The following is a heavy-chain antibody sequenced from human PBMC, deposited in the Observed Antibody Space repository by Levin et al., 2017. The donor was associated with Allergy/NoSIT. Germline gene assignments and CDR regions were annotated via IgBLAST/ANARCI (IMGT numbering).Heavy chain of an antibody. J-gene: IGHJ4*02. D-gene: IGHD6-19*01. V-gene: IGHV3-7*04. CDR1: GFTFGDYW. CDR2: IKPDGSDK. Sequence: PGGSLRLSCVGSGFTFGDYWMSWVRQAPGKGLEWVANIKPDGSDKYYVDSVKGRFTISRDNADNSLYVQMNSLGAEETAGYVGARGVDDSGWYPDYCDFWGLGTLVTVSS. CDR3: ARGVDDSGWYPDYCDF.